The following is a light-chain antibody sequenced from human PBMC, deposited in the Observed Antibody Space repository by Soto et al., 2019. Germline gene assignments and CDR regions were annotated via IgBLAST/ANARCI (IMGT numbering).Light chain of an antibody. Sequence: VLTQSPDTLSLSPGERATLSCRASQSVSSYLAWYQQKPGQAPRLLIYDASNRATGIPARFSGSGSGTDFTLTISSLEPEDFAVYYCQQRSNWPPITFGQGTRLEIK. CDR1: QSVSSY. CDR2: DAS. J-gene: IGKJ5*01. V-gene: IGKV3-11*01. CDR3: QQRSNWPPIT.